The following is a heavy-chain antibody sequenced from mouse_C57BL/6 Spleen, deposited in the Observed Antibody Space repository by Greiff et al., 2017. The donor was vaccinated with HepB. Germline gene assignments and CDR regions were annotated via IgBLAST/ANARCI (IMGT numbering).Heavy chain of an antibody. J-gene: IGHJ2*01. CDR2: INPNNGGT. CDR1: GYTFTDYN. D-gene: IGHD1-1*01. V-gene: IGHV1-18*01. CDR3: ARCPLLLRYPGYFDY. Sequence: DVQLQESGPELVKPGASVKIPCKASGYTFTDYNMDWVKQSHGKSLEWIGDINPNNGGTIYNQKFKGKATLTVDKSSSTAYMELRSLTSEDTAVYYCARCPLLLRYPGYFDYWGQGTTLTVSS.